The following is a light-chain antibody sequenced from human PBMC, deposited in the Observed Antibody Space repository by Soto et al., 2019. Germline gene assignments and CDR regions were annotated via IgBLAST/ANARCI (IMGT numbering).Light chain of an antibody. J-gene: IGLJ1*01. CDR1: SSNIVAGYD. CDR2: GNS. CDR3: QSYDSSLTGYV. Sequence: QSVLTQPPSVSGAPGQRVTISCTGSSSNIVAGYDVHWYQQLPGTAPKRLIYGNSNRPSGVPDRFSGSKSGTSASLAITGLQAEDEADYYCQSYDSSLTGYVFGTGTKLTVL. V-gene: IGLV1-40*01.